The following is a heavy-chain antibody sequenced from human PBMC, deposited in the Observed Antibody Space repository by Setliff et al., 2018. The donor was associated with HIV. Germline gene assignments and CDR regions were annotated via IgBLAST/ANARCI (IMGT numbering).Heavy chain of an antibody. CDR3: TRRGADSYYPRPLDV. CDR2: IYTSGST. Sequence: PSETLSLTCTVSGGSISSYYWSWIRQPAGKGLEWIGRIYTSGSTNYNPSLKSRVTMSVDTSKNQFSLRPNSVTAADTAIYYCTRRGADSYYPRPLDVWGKGTTVTVSS. V-gene: IGHV4-4*07. CDR1: GGSISSYY. J-gene: IGHJ6*04. D-gene: IGHD3-10*01.